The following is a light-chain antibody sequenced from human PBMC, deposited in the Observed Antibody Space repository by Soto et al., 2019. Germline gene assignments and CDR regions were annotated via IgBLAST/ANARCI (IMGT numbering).Light chain of an antibody. CDR2: GAS. CDR3: QQYNNWPPIT. Sequence: EIVMTQSPATLSVSAGERATLSCRARQSVRSNLAWYQQKPGQAPRLLIYGASTRATGIPARFSGSGSGTEFTLTISSLQPEDFAVYYCQQYNNWPPITFGQGTRLEIK. J-gene: IGKJ5*01. V-gene: IGKV3-15*01. CDR1: QSVRSN.